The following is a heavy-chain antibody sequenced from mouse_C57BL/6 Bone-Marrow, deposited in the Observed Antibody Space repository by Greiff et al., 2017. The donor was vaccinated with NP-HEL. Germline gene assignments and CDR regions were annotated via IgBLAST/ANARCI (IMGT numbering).Heavy chain of an antibody. J-gene: IGHJ1*03. CDR3: ARSSNYGSSYRYWYFDV. Sequence: EVMLVESGGGLVQPGGSLSLSCAASGFTFTDYYMSWVRQPPGKALEWLGFIRNKANGYTTEYSASVKGRFTISRDNSQSILYLQMNALRAEDSATYYCARSSNYGSSYRYWYFDVWGTGTTVTVSS. D-gene: IGHD1-1*01. V-gene: IGHV7-3*01. CDR2: IRNKANGYTT. CDR1: GFTFTDYY.